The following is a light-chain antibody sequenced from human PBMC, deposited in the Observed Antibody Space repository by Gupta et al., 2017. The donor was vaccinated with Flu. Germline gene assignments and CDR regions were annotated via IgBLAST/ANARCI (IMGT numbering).Light chain of an antibody. CDR2: GNS. V-gene: IGLV1-40*01. J-gene: IGLJ3*02. CDR1: SSNIGAGYD. Sequence: QSVLTQPPSVSGAPGQRVTISCTGSSSNIGAGYDVHWYQQLPGTAPKLLIYGNSNRPSGVPDRFSGSKSGTSASQAITGLQAEDEADYYCQSYDSSFWVFGGGTKLTVL. CDR3: QSYDSSFWV.